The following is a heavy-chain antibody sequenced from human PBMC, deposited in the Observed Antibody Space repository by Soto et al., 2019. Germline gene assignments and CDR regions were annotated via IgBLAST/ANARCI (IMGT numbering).Heavy chain of an antibody. J-gene: IGHJ4*02. CDR2: ISGSGGST. D-gene: IGHD3-10*01. Sequence: EVQLLESGGGLVQPGGSLRLSCAASGFTLSSYAMSWVRQAPGKGLEWVSAISGSGGSTYYADSVKGRFTISRDNSKNTLYLQMNSLRAEDTAVYYCAKEGDYGSGSYYDFDYWGQGTLVTVSS. CDR1: GFTLSSYA. CDR3: AKEGDYGSGSYYDFDY. V-gene: IGHV3-23*01.